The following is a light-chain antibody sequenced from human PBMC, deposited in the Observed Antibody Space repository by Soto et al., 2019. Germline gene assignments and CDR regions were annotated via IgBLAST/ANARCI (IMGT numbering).Light chain of an antibody. CDR1: QSVSSSY. CDR3: QQRSNWIT. J-gene: IGKJ5*01. V-gene: IGKV3D-20*02. CDR2: GAS. Sequence: EIVLTQSPGTLSLSPGEGATLACGESQSVSSSYLAWYQQKPGQAPRPLIYGASSRATGIPARFSGSGSGTDFTLTISSLEPEDFAVYYCQQRSNWITFGQGTRLEI.